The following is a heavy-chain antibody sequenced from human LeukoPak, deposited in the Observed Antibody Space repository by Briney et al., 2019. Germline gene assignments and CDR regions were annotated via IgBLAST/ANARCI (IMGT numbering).Heavy chain of an antibody. D-gene: IGHD6-13*01. CDR3: ARGQLIAAAGTVRYFQH. V-gene: IGHV3-30*02. J-gene: IGHJ1*01. Sequence: GGSLRLSCAASGFTFSSYGMHWVRQAPGKGLEWVAFIRYDGSNKYYADSVKGRFTISRDNSKNTLYLQMNSLRAEDTAVYYCARGQLIAAAGTVRYFQHWGQGTLVTVSS. CDR2: IRYDGSNK. CDR1: GFTFSSYG.